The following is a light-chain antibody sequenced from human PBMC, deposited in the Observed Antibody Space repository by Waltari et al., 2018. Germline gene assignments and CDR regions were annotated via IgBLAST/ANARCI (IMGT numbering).Light chain of an antibody. CDR2: RNN. CDR1: SSNTGSNY. CDR3: AAWDDSLSGSWV. J-gene: IGLJ3*02. Sequence: QSVLTQPPSASGTPGQRVTTSCSGSSSNTGSNYVYWYQQLPGTAPKLLIYRNNQRPSGVPDRFSGSKSGTSASLAISGLRSEDEADYYCAAWDDSLSGSWVFGGGTKLTVL. V-gene: IGLV1-47*01.